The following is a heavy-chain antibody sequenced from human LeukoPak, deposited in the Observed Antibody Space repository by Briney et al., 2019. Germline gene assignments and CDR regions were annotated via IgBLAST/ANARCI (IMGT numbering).Heavy chain of an antibody. Sequence: GGSLRLSCAASRLTFSSYGMHWVGQAPGKGLEWVAVIWYDGSNKFYADSVKGRFTISRDNSKNTLYLQMNSLRAEDTAVYYCARETTTLDYWGQGTLVTVSS. J-gene: IGHJ4*02. CDR1: RLTFSSYG. CDR2: IWYDGSNK. CDR3: ARETTTLDY. D-gene: IGHD1-26*01. V-gene: IGHV3-33*01.